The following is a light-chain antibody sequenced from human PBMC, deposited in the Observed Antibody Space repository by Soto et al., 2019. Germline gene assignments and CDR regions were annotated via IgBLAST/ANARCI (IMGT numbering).Light chain of an antibody. Sequence: EIVLTQSPATLSLSPGERATLSCRASQNIGSNFLAWYQHKPGRAPRLLIYDASSRATGIPVRFSGSGSGRDFTLTISSLEPEDFAVYYCQHRYNWPPLAFGGGTKVEMK. V-gene: IGKV3-11*02. CDR2: DAS. J-gene: IGKJ4*01. CDR1: QNIGSN. CDR3: QHRYNWPPLA.